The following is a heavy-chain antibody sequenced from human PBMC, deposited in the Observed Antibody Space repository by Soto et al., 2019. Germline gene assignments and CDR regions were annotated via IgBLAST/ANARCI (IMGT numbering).Heavy chain of an antibody. CDR2: ISGSGGAT. Sequence: GGSLRLSCAASGFTFSSYAMSWVRQAPGKGLEWVSGISGSGGATYYADSVKGRFTISRDNSKNTLYLRMTSLGAEDTAVYYCARLYERGYYDSSDYYYGYWGQGTPVTVSS. CDR3: ARLYERGYYDSSDYYYGY. J-gene: IGHJ4*02. V-gene: IGHV3-23*01. CDR1: GFTFSSYA. D-gene: IGHD3-22*01.